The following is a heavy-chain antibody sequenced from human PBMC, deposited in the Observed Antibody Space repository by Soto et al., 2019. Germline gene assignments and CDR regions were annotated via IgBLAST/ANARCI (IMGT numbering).Heavy chain of an antibody. V-gene: IGHV1-69*01. CDR2: IIPIFGRA. CDR1: GGTFSSYA. CDR3: ATPSIGYYDSSGYARFDL. J-gene: IGHJ2*01. D-gene: IGHD3-22*01. Sequence: QVQLVQSGAEVKKPGSSVKVSCKASGGTFSSYAISWVRQAPGQGLEWMGGIIPIFGRANYAQKFQGTVTITADESTSTAYMELSSLRSEDTAVYYCATPSIGYYDSSGYARFDLWGRGTLVTVSS.